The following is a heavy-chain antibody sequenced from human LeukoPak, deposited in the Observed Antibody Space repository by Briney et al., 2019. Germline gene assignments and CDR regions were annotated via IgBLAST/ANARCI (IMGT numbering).Heavy chain of an antibody. CDR1: GFTFSSYS. J-gene: IGHJ4*02. Sequence: PGGSLRLSCAASGFTFSSYSMNWVRQAPGKGLEWVSHIGSSSSPIYYADSVKGRFTISRDNAKNSLYLQMNSLRAEDTAVYYCAREGLGDDSSGYYYVNFDYWGQGTLVTVSS. CDR3: AREGLGDDSSGYYYVNFDY. V-gene: IGHV3-48*01. D-gene: IGHD3-22*01. CDR2: IGSSSSPI.